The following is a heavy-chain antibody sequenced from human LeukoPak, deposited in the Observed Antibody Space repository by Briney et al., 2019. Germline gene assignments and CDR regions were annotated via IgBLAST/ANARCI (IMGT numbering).Heavy chain of an antibody. CDR3: ARPSVGYYFDY. V-gene: IGHV1-18*01. D-gene: IGHD1-14*01. J-gene: IGHJ4*02. CDR1: GYTFTSYG. CDR2: ISAYNGNT. Sequence: ASVKVSCKASGYTFTSYGISWVRQAPGQGLEWMGWISAYNGNTNYAQKFQGRVTMTRDTSTSTVYMELSSLRSEDTAVYYCARPSVGYYFDYWGQGTLVTVSS.